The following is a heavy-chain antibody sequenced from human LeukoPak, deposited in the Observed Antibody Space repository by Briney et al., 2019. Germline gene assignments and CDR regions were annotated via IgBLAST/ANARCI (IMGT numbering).Heavy chain of an antibody. J-gene: IGHJ4*02. Sequence: SETLSLTCTVSGDSISTSSYYWGWIRQPPGKGLEWLGSIYYSGSTYYNPSLKSRVTISVDTSKNQFSLNLYSVSAADTAVFYCARSYYYDYRQIDYWGQGTLVTVSS. CDR2: IYYSGST. D-gene: IGHD3-22*01. CDR1: GDSISTSSYY. V-gene: IGHV4-39*01. CDR3: ARSYYYDYRQIDY.